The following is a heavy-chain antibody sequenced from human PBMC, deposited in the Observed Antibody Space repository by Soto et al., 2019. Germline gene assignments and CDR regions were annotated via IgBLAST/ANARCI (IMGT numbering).Heavy chain of an antibody. CDR3: ARDQGIAVAAYGMDV. Sequence: GSLKISCSASGVTFSSYCMNWVRQAPGKGLEWVSYISSSSSTIYYADSVKGRFTITRNNAKNSLYLQMNSLRAEDTAVYYCARDQGIAVAAYGMDVWGQGTTVTVSS. D-gene: IGHD6-19*01. V-gene: IGHV3-48*01. CDR2: ISSSSSTI. CDR1: GVTFSSYC. J-gene: IGHJ6*02.